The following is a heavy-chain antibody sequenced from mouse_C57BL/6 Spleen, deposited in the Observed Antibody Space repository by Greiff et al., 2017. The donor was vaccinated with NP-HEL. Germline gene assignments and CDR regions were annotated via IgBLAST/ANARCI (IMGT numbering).Heavy chain of an antibody. CDR2: IDPETGGT. CDR3: TREPTFYGKGAMDY. V-gene: IGHV1-15*01. CDR1: GYTFTDYE. D-gene: IGHD2-10*01. Sequence: QVQLKQSGAELVRPGASVTLFCKASGYTFTDYEMHWVKQTPVHGLEWIGAIDPETGGTAYNQKFKGKAILTADKSSSTAYMELRSLTSEDSAVYYCTREPTFYGKGAMDYWGQGTSVTVSS. J-gene: IGHJ4*01.